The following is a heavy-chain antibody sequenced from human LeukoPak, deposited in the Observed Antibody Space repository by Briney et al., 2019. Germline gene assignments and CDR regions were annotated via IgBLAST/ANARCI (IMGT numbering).Heavy chain of an antibody. CDR3: ARAHSASWYAAY. Sequence: GGSLRLSCAASGFTFSSYSMNWVRQAPGKGLEWVSSISSSSSYIYYAASVKGRFTISRDDSKNTVYLDMNTLKDEDTAVYYCARAHSASWYAAYWGHGTRVTVSS. CDR1: GFTFSSYS. D-gene: IGHD6-13*01. J-gene: IGHJ4*03. V-gene: IGHV3-21*01. CDR2: ISSSSSYI.